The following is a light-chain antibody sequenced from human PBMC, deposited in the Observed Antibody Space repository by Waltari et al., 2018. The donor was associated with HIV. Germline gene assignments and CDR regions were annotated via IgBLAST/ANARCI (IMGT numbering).Light chain of an antibody. J-gene: IGLJ1*01. CDR2: DVN. V-gene: IGLV2-11*01. CDR1: TSDVGFYDY. Sequence: QSALTQPPSVSGSPGQSVSISCSGTTSDVGFYDYVSWYQQYPGKAPKLIIFDVNQRPSGVPERVSGSKSGNTASLTISGRQTEDEADYFCCAYAAGHVSYVFGNGTAVAVL. CDR3: CAYAAGHVSYV.